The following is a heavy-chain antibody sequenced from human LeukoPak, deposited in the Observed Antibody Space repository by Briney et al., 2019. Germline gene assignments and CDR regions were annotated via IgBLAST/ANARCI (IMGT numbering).Heavy chain of an antibody. J-gene: IGHJ4*02. CDR1: GGSISSYY. CDR3: ARGPPVDY. V-gene: IGHV4-59*01. CDR2: IYYSGST. Sequence: SETLPLTCTVSGGSISSYYWSWIRQPPGKGLEWIGYIYYSGSTNYNPSLKSRVTISVDTSKNQFSLKLSSVTAADTAVYYCARGPPVDYWGQGTLVTVSS.